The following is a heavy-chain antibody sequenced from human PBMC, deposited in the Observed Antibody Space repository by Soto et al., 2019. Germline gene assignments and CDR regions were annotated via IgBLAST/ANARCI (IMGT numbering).Heavy chain of an antibody. V-gene: IGHV3-23*01. CDR1: GFTFSSYA. D-gene: IGHD2-2*01. CDR3: AKCGRDIVVLPASNDY. J-gene: IGHJ4*02. CDR2: ISGSGGGT. Sequence: GGSLRLSCAASGFTFSSYAMSWVRQAPGKGLEWVSAISGSGGGTYYADSVKGRFTISRDNSKNTLHLQMNSLRAEDTAVYYCAKCGRDIVVLPASNDYWGQGTLVTVSS.